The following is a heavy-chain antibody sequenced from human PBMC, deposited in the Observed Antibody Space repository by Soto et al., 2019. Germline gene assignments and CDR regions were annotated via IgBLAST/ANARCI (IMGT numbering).Heavy chain of an antibody. CDR3: AKTVWEASGSAPSVTLEF. V-gene: IGHV3-23*01. Sequence: EVQLLESGGDLVQPGGSPRLSCAASGFTFSDYTMTWVRQAPGKGLEWVSTISDTTFYADSVKGRFTISRDNSRNLVYMQMNSLRAEDTATYYCAKTVWEASGSAPSVTLEFWGQGTLVIVSS. CDR1: GFTFSDYT. D-gene: IGHD5-12*01. J-gene: IGHJ4*02. CDR2: ISDTT.